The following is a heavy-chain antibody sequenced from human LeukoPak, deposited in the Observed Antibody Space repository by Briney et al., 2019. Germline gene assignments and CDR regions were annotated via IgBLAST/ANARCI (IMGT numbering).Heavy chain of an antibody. Sequence: SVKVSCKASGGTFSSYAISWVRQAPGQGLEWMGGIIPIFGTANYAQKFQGRVTITVDESTSTAYMELSSLRSEDTAVYYCARHRVDPFGELPPYYLDYWGQGTLVTVSS. V-gene: IGHV1-69*13. CDR2: IIPIFGTA. D-gene: IGHD3-10*01. J-gene: IGHJ4*02. CDR1: GGTFSSYA. CDR3: ARHRVDPFGELPPYYLDY.